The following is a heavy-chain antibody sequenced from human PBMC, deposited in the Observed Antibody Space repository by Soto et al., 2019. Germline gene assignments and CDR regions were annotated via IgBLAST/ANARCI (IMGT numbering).Heavy chain of an antibody. CDR3: ARDRYGGFDY. D-gene: IGHD3-9*01. CDR2: INYVGKT. CDR1: GCSINSKSYF. Sequence: SETLSLTCSFSGCSINSKSYFWGWIRQTPGKGLEWIASINYVGKTYYSPSLKSRLAISVDTSKNQFSLRLSSVTAADTAVYYCARDRYGGFDYWGLGTLVTVSS. J-gene: IGHJ4*02. V-gene: IGHV4-39*02.